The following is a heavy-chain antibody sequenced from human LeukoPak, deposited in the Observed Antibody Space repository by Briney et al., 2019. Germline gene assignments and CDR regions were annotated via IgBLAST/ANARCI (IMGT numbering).Heavy chain of an antibody. CDR3: ARGWGEKGRCRGGTCNNPQFDY. CDR1: GFKFSYYW. CDR2: IKESGSEK. D-gene: IGHD2-15*01. Sequence: PGGSLRLSCAASGFKFSYYWMNSVRQAPGKGLEWLANIKESGSEKYYVGSVKGRFTICRDNADDLVYLQMNRLRVEDTAVYYCARGWGEKGRCRGGTCNNPQFDYWAQGILVTVSS. J-gene: IGHJ4*02. V-gene: IGHV3-7*01.